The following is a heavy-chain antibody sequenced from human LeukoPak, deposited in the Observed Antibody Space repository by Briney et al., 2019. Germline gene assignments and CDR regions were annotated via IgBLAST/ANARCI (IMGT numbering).Heavy chain of an antibody. D-gene: IGHD2-2*01. CDR1: GFTFSNYW. Sequence: GGSLRLSCAASGFTFSNYWMSWVRQAPGKGLEWVANIKQAGCEKYYVDSVKGRFTISRDNAKNSLYLQMISLRAEDTAVYYCARGGAPYCSSTSCYEDRFDPWGQGTLVTVSS. V-gene: IGHV3-7*05. J-gene: IGHJ5*02. CDR3: ARGGAPYCSSTSCYEDRFDP. CDR2: IKQAGCEK.